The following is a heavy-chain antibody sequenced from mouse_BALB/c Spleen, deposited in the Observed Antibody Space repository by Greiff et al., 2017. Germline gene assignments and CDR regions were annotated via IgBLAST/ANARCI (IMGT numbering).Heavy chain of an antibody. CDR3: ARGDGTYYFDY. J-gene: IGHJ2*01. D-gene: IGHD2-1*01. V-gene: IGHV5-6-5*01. CDR1: GFTFSSYA. CDR2: ISSGGST. Sequence: EVNVVESGGGLVKPGGSLKLSCAASGFTFSSYAMSWVRQTPEKRLEWVASISSGGSTYYLDSVKGRFTISRDNARNILYLQMSSLRSEDTAMYYCARGDGTYYFDYWGQGTTLTVSS.